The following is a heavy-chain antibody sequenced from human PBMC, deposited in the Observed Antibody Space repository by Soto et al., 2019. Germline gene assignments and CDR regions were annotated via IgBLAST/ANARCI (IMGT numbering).Heavy chain of an antibody. CDR1: GDTFTSYY. Sequence: QVQLVQSGAEVKRPGASVKVSCKAPGDTFTSYYLNWVRQAPGQGLEWMGVINPHGGSTKYAQKFQGSITMTRDTSRSTVYMELSSLRSDDTAIYYWARSSGGNFGIIIEGSNWFDPWGQGTLVTVSS. V-gene: IGHV1-46*01. CDR2: INPHGGST. D-gene: IGHD3-3*01. CDR3: ARSSGGNFGIIIEGSNWFDP. J-gene: IGHJ5*02.